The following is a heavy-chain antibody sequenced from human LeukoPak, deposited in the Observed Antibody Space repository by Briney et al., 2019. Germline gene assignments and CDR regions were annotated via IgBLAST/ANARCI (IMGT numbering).Heavy chain of an antibody. Sequence: SQTLSLTCTVSNGSLSSGVYYWRWIRQPPGKGLEWIGYIFYSGSTYYNPFLKSRVTISVDTSKNQFSLKLNSVTAADTAVYYCAKGGFYFDYWGQGTLVTVSS. CDR1: NGSLSSGVYY. CDR3: AKGGFYFDY. CDR2: IFYSGST. J-gene: IGHJ4*02. V-gene: IGHV4-30-4*01. D-gene: IGHD1-26*01.